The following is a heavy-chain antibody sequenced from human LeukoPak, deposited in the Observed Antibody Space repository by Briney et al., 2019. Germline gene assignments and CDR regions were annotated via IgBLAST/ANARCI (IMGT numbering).Heavy chain of an antibody. CDR3: ARGLNPAYCGGDCYPNWFDP. J-gene: IGHJ5*02. D-gene: IGHD2-21*02. CDR2: IIPIFGTA. V-gene: IGHV1-69*06. CDR1: GGTFSSYA. Sequence: ASVKVSCKASGGTFSSYAISWVRQAPGQGLEWMGGIIPIFGTANYAQKFQGRVTITADKSTSTAYMELSSLRSEDAAVYYCARGLNPAYCGGDCYPNWFDPWGQGTLVTVS.